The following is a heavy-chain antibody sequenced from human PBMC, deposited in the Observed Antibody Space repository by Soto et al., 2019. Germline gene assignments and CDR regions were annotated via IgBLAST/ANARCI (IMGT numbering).Heavy chain of an antibody. V-gene: IGHV1-18*01. Sequence: VKVSGKSSAYTFTTYVLSWVRQAPGQGLERMGWISAYNGNTNYAQKLQGRVTMTTDTTTSTAYMELSSLRSEDTAVYYCARAYTVVPDYWGQGTLVTVSS. J-gene: IGHJ4*02. CDR3: ARAYTVVPDY. CDR1: AYTFTTYV. D-gene: IGHD2-15*01. CDR2: ISAYNGNT.